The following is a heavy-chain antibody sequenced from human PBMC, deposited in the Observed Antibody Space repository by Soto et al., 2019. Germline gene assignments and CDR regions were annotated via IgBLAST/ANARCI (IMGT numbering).Heavy chain of an antibody. CDR1: GDTFKKFA. Sequence: QVQLVQSGPEVKKPGSSVKVSCKTSGDTFKKFAISWVRQAPGQGPEWMGGIIPMFGTTKYTQKFQGRVTFTADKSTGIAYMELTSLMSEDTATYFCARGVVPAAGAAPHYFHYGVDVWGEGPTVTVSS. CDR3: ARGVVPAAGAAPHYFHYGVDV. V-gene: IGHV1-69*06. D-gene: IGHD2-2*01. CDR2: IIPMFGTT. J-gene: IGHJ6*04.